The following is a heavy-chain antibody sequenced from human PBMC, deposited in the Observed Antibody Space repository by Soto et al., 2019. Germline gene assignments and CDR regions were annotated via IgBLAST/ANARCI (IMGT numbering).Heavy chain of an antibody. CDR1: GFTFSSYA. Sequence: QVQLVESGGGVVQPGRSLRLSCAASGFTFSSYAMHWVRQAPGKGLEWVAVISYDGSNKYYADSVQGRFTISRDNSKNTLYQQMNSLSAEDTAVYYCARDPYSSSWYRHFDYWGPGTLVTVSS. CDR2: ISYDGSNK. D-gene: IGHD6-13*01. V-gene: IGHV3-30-3*01. CDR3: ARDPYSSSWYRHFDY. J-gene: IGHJ4*02.